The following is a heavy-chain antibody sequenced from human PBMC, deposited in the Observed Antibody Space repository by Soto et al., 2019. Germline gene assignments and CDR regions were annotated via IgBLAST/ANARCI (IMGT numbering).Heavy chain of an antibody. CDR2: IDPSDSYT. D-gene: IGHD3-22*01. V-gene: IGHV5-10-1*01. CDR3: ARESGYYYDSSRAFDI. J-gene: IGHJ3*02. Sequence: LGESLKISCKGSGYSFTSYWISWVRQMPGKGLEWMGRIDPSDSYTNYSPSFQGHVTISADKSISTAYLQWSSLKASDTAMYYCARESGYYYDSSRAFDIWGQGTMVTVSS. CDR1: GYSFTSYW.